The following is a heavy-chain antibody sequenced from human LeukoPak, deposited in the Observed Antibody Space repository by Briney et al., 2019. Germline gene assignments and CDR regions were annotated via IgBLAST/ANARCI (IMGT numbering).Heavy chain of an antibody. J-gene: IGHJ4*02. V-gene: IGHV3-13*01. CDR3: ASFLFWGGYLH. D-gene: IGHD3-3*01. CDR2: IGTAGDT. Sequence: GGSLRLSCAASGFTFSSYDMHWVRQATGKGLEWASAIGTAGDTYYPGSVKGRFTISRENAKNSLYLQMNSLRAGDTAVYYCASFLFWGGYLHWGQGTLVTVSS. CDR1: GFTFSSYD.